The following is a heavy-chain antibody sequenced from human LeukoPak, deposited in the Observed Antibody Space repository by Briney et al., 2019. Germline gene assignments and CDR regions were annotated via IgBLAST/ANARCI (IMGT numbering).Heavy chain of an antibody. V-gene: IGHV4-59*01. Sequence: YPSETLSLTCTVSGGSIRSYYGSWIRQPPGKGLEWIGYIYYSGSTNYNPSLKSRVTISVDTSKNQFSLKLSSVTAADTAVYYCARDGRRDGYKELDYWGQGTLVTVSS. J-gene: IGHJ4*02. D-gene: IGHD5-24*01. CDR2: IYYSGST. CDR1: GGSIRSYY. CDR3: ARDGRRDGYKELDY.